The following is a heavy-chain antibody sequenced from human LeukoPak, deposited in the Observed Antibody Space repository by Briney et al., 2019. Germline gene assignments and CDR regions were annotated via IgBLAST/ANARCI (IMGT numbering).Heavy chain of an antibody. J-gene: IGHJ4*02. D-gene: IGHD3-22*01. CDR1: GFTFSSYG. CDR3: ATDSGVAMIVVAVNDY. Sequence: PGGSLRLSCAASGFTFSSYGMHWVRQAPGKGLEGVAVISYDGSNKYYADSVKGRFTISRDNSKNTPYLQMNSLRAEDTAVYYCATDSGVAMIVVAVNDYWGQGTLVTVSS. V-gene: IGHV3-30*03. CDR2: ISYDGSNK.